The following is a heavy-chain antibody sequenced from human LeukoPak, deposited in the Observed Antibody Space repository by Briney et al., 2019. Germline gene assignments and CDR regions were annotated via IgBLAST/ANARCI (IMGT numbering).Heavy chain of an antibody. Sequence: GGSLGLSCAASGFTFRNYVIHWVRQAPGKGLEWVAVTSSDLNVKLYADSVKGRFTISRDNSRSTLYLQMNSLRPEDTAIYYCAREGYYGSGSPPSLYFDYWGQGTLVTVSP. CDR1: GFTFRNYV. J-gene: IGHJ4*02. V-gene: IGHV3-30-3*01. CDR2: TSSDLNVK. CDR3: AREGYYGSGSPPSLYFDY. D-gene: IGHD3-10*01.